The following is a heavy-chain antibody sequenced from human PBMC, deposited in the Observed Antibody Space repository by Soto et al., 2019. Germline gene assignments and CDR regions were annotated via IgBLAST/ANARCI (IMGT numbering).Heavy chain of an antibody. Sequence: GESLKISFETSGYSFPKFWNGRVRQMPGKGLEWMGRIDPSDSYTNYSPSFQGHVTFPADQPINTAYLQGSRLKASDTAMYYRAVHQYPDAPSMIVTTMGFDYWAQGTLVTVYS. CDR1: GYSFPKFW. J-gene: IGHJ4*02. D-gene: IGHD3-22*01. V-gene: IGHV5-10-1*01. CDR2: IDPSDSYT. CDR3: AVHQYPDAPSMIVTTMGFDY.